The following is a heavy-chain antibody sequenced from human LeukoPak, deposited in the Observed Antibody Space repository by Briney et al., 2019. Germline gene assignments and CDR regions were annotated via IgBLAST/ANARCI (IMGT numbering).Heavy chain of an antibody. V-gene: IGHV3-11*01. D-gene: IGHD4-17*01. J-gene: IGHJ4*02. CDR2: ISSSGSTI. CDR1: GFTFSDYY. Sequence: GGSLRLSCAASGFTFSDYYMSWVRQAPGKGLEWVSDISSSGSTIYYADSVKGRFTISRDNAKNSLYLQMNSLRAVDTAVYYCARRGFYGDYAFDYWGQGTLVTVSS. CDR3: ARRGFYGDYAFDY.